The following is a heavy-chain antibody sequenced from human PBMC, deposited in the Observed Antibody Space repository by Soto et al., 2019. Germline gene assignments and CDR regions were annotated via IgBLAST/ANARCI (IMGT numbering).Heavy chain of an antibody. J-gene: IGHJ4*02. V-gene: IGHV3-23*01. CDR3: ATITMVRGVTHMYYFDY. D-gene: IGHD3-10*01. CDR1: GFTFISYA. CDR2: ISGSGGST. Sequence: GGSLRLSCAASGFTFISYAMSWVRQAPGKGLEWVSAISGSGGSTYYADSVKGQFTISRDNSKNTLYLQMNSLRAEDTAVYYCATITMVRGVTHMYYFDYWGQGTLVTVSS.